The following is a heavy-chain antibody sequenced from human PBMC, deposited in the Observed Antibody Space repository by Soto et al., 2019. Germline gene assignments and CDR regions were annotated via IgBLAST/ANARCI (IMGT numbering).Heavy chain of an antibody. V-gene: IGHV3-33*01. J-gene: IGHJ3*02. CDR1: GFTFSSYG. CDR3: ARDWYDYIWGSYRNAFDI. D-gene: IGHD3-16*02. Sequence: SLRLSCAASGFTFSSYGMHWVRQAPGKGLEWVAVIWYDGSNKYCAVSVKGRFTISRDNSKNTLYLQMNSLRAEDTAVYYCARDWYDYIWGSYRNAFDIWGQGTMVTVSS. CDR2: IWYDGSNK.